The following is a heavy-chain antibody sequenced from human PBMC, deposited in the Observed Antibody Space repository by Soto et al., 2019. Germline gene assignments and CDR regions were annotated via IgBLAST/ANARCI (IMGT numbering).Heavy chain of an antibody. CDR2: IYYSGST. J-gene: IGHJ5*02. CDR3: ARLIAAAYRWSDP. D-gene: IGHD6-25*01. CDR1: GGTISISSYY. V-gene: IGHV4-39*01. Sequence: SETLSLTCTVSGGTISISSYYLGWIGQPPGKGLEWIGSIYYSGSTYYNPSLKSRVTISVDTSKNQFSLKLSSVTAADTAVYYCARLIAAAYRWSDPWGQGTMITVSS.